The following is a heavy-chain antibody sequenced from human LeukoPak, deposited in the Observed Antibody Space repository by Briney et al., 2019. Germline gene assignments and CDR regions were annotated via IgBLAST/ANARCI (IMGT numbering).Heavy chain of an antibody. D-gene: IGHD5-18*01. V-gene: IGHV4-59*01. Sequence: SETLSLTCTVSGGSISGYYWNWIRQPPGKGLEWIGYIYYSGSTNYNPSLKSRVTISVDTSKDQFSLGLSSVTAADTAVYFCARDSDSYGYYYMDVWGKGTTVTVSS. J-gene: IGHJ6*03. CDR3: ARDSDSYGYYYMDV. CDR1: GGSISGYY. CDR2: IYYSGST.